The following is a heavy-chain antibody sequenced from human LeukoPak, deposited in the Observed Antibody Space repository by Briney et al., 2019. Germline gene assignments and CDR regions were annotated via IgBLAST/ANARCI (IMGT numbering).Heavy chain of an antibody. J-gene: IGHJ3*02. V-gene: IGHV4-39*01. CDR1: GGSISSSSYY. Sequence: PSETLSLTCTVSGGSISSSSYYWGWIRQPPGKGLEWIGSIYYSGSTYYNPSLKSRVTISVATSKNQFSLKLSSVTAADTAVYYCASYDSSGYGLDAFDIWGQGTMVTVSS. D-gene: IGHD3-22*01. CDR3: ASYDSSGYGLDAFDI. CDR2: IYYSGST.